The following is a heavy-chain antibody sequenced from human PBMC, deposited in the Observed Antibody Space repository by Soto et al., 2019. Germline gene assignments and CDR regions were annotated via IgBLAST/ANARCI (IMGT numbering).Heavy chain of an antibody. D-gene: IGHD2-2*01. Sequence: ASVKVSCKASGYTFTSYGISWVRQAPGQGLEWMGWISAYNGNTNYAQKLQGRVTMTTDTSTSTAYMELRSLRSDDTAVYYCARNDIVVVPAAISWLAPWGQGTLVTVSS. V-gene: IGHV1-18*01. CDR2: ISAYNGNT. J-gene: IGHJ5*02. CDR1: GYTFTSYG. CDR3: ARNDIVVVPAAISWLAP.